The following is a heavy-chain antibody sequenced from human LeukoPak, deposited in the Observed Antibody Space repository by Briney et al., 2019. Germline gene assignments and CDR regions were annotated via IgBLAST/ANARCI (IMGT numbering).Heavy chain of an antibody. V-gene: IGHV3-43*02. CDR3: AKDVSGSIDS. D-gene: IGHD5/OR15-5a*01. Sequence: GGSLRLSRAASGIIFSDYNMHWVRQVPGKGLEWVSIISGDGGRTSYADSVKGRVTISRDNSKNSLYLQMNSLRTADTAFYYCAKDVSGSIDSWGQGTLVTVSS. J-gene: IGHJ4*02. CDR1: GIIFSDYN. CDR2: ISGDGGRT.